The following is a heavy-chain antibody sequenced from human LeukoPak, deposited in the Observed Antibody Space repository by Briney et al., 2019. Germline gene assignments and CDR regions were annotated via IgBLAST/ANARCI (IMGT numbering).Heavy chain of an antibody. CDR1: GYTFSKYG. CDR3: AKRRDGYNTGSFDY. J-gene: IGHJ4*02. D-gene: IGHD5-24*01. V-gene: IGHV1-18*01. CDR2: ISAYNGNT. Sequence: ASVKVSCKASGYTFSKYGITWVRQAPGQGLEWMGWISAYNGNTNYAQKLQGRVSMTTDTSTSTAYMELRSLISDDTAVYYCAKRRDGYNTGSFDYWGQGTLVTVSS.